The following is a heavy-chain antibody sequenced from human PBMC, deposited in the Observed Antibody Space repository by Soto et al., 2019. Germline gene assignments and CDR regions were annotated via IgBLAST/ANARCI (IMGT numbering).Heavy chain of an antibody. CDR2: INAGNGNT. Sequence: ASVKVSCKASGYTFTSYAMHWVRQAPGQRLEWMGWINAGNGNTKYSQKFQGRVTITRDTSASTAYMELSSLRSEDTAVYYCARCDYYDSSGYNNDAFDIWGQGTMVTVS. V-gene: IGHV1-3*01. J-gene: IGHJ3*02. D-gene: IGHD3-22*01. CDR3: ARCDYYDSSGYNNDAFDI. CDR1: GYTFTSYA.